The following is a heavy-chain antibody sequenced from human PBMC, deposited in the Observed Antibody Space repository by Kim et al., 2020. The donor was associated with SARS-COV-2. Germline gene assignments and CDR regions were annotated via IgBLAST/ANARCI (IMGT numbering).Heavy chain of an antibody. CDR3: ARHGGIWFGELGVIAFDI. Sequence: SETLSLTCTVSGGSISSSSYYWGWIRQPPGKGLEWIGSIYYSGSTYYNPSLKSRVTISVDTSKNQFSLKLRSVTAADTAVYYCARHGGIWFGELGVIAFDIWGQVTMVTVSS. CDR2: IYYSGST. CDR1: GGSISSSSYY. D-gene: IGHD3-10*01. V-gene: IGHV4-39*01. J-gene: IGHJ3*02.